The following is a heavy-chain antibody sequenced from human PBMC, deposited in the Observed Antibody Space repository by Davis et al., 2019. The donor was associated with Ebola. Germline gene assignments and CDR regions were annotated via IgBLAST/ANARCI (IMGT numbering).Heavy chain of an antibody. CDR2: IRAYNGNT. CDR1: GYTFTSYG. V-gene: IGHV1-18*04. Sequence: ASVKVSCKASGYTFTSYGISWVRQAPGQGLEYMGWIRAYNGNTNYAQKPQGRVTMTTDTSTSTAYMELRSLRSDDTAVYYCVRHPDYGDYGGEFDYWGQGTLVTVSS. CDR3: VRHPDYGDYGGEFDY. D-gene: IGHD4-17*01. J-gene: IGHJ4*02.